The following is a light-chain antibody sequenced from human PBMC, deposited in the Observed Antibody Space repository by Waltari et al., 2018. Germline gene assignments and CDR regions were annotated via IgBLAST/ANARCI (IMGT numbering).Light chain of an antibody. CDR1: QSVTGSY. Sequence: EIVLTQSPGTLSLSPGERATLSCRTRQSVTGSYLAWYQQNPGQPPRLLISGASSRATGIPDRFSGSGSGPDFTLTISRLEPEDFAVYYCQQYGSSPRTFGQGTRVEIK. V-gene: IGKV3-20*01. CDR3: QQYGSSPRT. J-gene: IGKJ1*01. CDR2: GAS.